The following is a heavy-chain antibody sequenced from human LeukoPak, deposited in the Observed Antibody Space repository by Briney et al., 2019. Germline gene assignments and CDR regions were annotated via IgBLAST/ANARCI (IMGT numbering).Heavy chain of an antibody. V-gene: IGHV1-69*13. J-gene: IGHJ4*02. CDR1: GGTFSSYA. Sequence: SVKVSCKASGGTFSSYAISWVRQAPGQGLEWMGGIIPIFGTTNYAQKFQGRVTITADESTSTAYMELSSLRSEDTAVYYCARLDSGSYRFDYWGQGTLVTVSS. CDR2: IIPIFGTT. D-gene: IGHD1-26*01. CDR3: ARLDSGSYRFDY.